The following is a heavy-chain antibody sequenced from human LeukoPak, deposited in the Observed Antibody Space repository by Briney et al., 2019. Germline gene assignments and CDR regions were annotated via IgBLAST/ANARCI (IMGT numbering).Heavy chain of an antibody. CDR2: IRSKAYGGTT. J-gene: IGHJ4*02. CDR1: GFTFGDYA. D-gene: IGHD2-2*01. Sequence: GGSLRLSCTASGFTFGDYAMSWFRQAPGKGLEWVGFIRSKAYGGTTEYAASVKGRFTISRDDSKSIAYLQMNSLKTEDTAVYYCTRDGSLYCSSPSCPIDYWGKGTLVTVSS. CDR3: TRDGSLYCSSPSCPIDY. V-gene: IGHV3-49*03.